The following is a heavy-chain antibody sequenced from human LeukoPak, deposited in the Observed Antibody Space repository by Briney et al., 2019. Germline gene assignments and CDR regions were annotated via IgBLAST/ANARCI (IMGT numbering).Heavy chain of an antibody. D-gene: IGHD2-21*01. Sequence: GASVKVSCKASGYTFTTYDINWVRQATGQGLEWMAWMYPNSGNTGYAQKFQGRVTMTRNTSISTAYMELSSLRSEDTAVYYCARVAGNCGGDCYRLVYWGQGTLVIVAS. CDR2: MYPNSGNT. V-gene: IGHV1-8*01. CDR1: GYTFTTYD. J-gene: IGHJ4*02. CDR3: ARVAGNCGGDCYRLVY.